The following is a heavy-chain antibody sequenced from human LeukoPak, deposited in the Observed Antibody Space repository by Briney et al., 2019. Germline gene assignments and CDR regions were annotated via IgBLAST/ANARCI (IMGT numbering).Heavy chain of an antibody. V-gene: IGHV1-2*02. D-gene: IGHD2-21*02. CDR2: INPNSGGT. Sequence: GASVKVSCQASVYTFTGYYMHWVRQAPGQGGAWMGWINPNSGGTNYAQKFQGRVTMTSDTSISTAYMELSRLRSDDTAVYYCARLAPIVVVTVNPPYFDYWGEGTLVTVSS. J-gene: IGHJ4*02. CDR1: VYTFTGYY. CDR3: ARLAPIVVVTVNPPYFDY.